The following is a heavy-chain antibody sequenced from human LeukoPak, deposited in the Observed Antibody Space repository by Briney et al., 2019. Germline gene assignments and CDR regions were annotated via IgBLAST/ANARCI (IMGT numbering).Heavy chain of an antibody. J-gene: IGHJ6*02. Sequence: PGGSLRLSCAASGFTFDDYAMHWVRQAPGKGLEWVSGISWNSGGIGYADSVKGGFTISRDNAKNSLYLQMNSLRAEDTALYYCAKDCGYSSSWYPGGYGMDVWGQGTTVTVSS. D-gene: IGHD6-13*01. CDR3: AKDCGYSSSWYPGGYGMDV. CDR1: GFTFDDYA. V-gene: IGHV3-9*01. CDR2: ISWNSGGI.